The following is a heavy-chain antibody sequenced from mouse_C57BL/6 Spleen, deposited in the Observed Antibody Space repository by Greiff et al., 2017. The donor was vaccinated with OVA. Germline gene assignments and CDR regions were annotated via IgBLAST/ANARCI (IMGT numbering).Heavy chain of an antibody. V-gene: IGHV5-9*01. D-gene: IGHD4-1*02. Sequence: EVKVVEPGGGLVKPGGSLKLSCAASGFTFSSYTMSWVRQTPEQRLEWVAIISGSGGNTYYPDSVKGRSTISRDNAKNTLYLQMSSLRSEDTALYYCATLQLGGGFAYWGQGTLVTVSA. J-gene: IGHJ3*01. CDR3: ATLQLGGGFAY. CDR2: ISGSGGNT. CDR1: GFTFSSYT.